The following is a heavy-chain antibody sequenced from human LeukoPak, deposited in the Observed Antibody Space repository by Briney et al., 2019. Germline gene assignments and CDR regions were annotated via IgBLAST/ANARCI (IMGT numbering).Heavy chain of an antibody. D-gene: IGHD1-26*01. V-gene: IGHV3-21*01. CDR2: ICSSSTCI. CDR3: ARAEIVGSTPKPYDY. CDR1: GFTFSTYS. Sequence: KPGGSLRLSCEASGFTFSTYSMNWVRQTPGKGLEWVASICSSSTCIYYADSVKGRFTISRDNAKNSLYLQMNSLGAEDTAVYYCARAEIVGSTPKPYDYWGQGTLVTVSS. J-gene: IGHJ4*02.